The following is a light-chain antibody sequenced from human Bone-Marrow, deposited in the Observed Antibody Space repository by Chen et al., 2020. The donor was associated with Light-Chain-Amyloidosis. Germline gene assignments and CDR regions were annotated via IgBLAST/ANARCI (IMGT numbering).Light chain of an antibody. CDR2: KAS. J-gene: IGKJ1*01. CDR3: QHYHSYPWT. V-gene: IGKV1-5*03. CDR1: QIISSW. Sequence: DIQMTQSPSTLSASVGDRVTITCRASQIISSWLAWYQQKPGKAPKLLIYKASSLESGVPSRFSGRGSGTEFTLTISSLQPDDFATYYCQHYHSYPWTFGQGTKVEIK.